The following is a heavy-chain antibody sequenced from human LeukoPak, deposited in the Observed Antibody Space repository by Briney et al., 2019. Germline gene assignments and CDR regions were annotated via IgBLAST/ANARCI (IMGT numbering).Heavy chain of an antibody. V-gene: IGHV3-9*01. Sequence: GGSLRLSCAASGFTFDDYAMHWVRQAPGEGLEWVSGISWNSGSIGYADSVKGRFTISRDNAKNSLYLQMNSLRAEDTALYYCAKDALDGYDYYYGMDVWGQGTTVTVSS. D-gene: IGHD5-24*01. CDR2: ISWNSGSI. CDR1: GFTFDDYA. CDR3: AKDALDGYDYYYGMDV. J-gene: IGHJ6*02.